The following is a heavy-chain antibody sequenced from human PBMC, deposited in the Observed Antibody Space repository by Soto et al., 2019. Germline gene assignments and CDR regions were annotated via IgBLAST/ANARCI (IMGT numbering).Heavy chain of an antibody. Sequence: EVQLVESGGGLVQPGGSLRLSCAASGFTFSSYSMNWVRQAPGKGLEWVSYISSSSSTIYYADSVKGRFTISRDNAKNSLYLQMNSLRDEETAVYYGAREGSVAGTPLYYFDYWGQGTLVTVSS. CDR3: AREGSVAGTPLYYFDY. CDR2: ISSSSSTI. CDR1: GFTFSSYS. D-gene: IGHD6-19*01. J-gene: IGHJ4*02. V-gene: IGHV3-48*02.